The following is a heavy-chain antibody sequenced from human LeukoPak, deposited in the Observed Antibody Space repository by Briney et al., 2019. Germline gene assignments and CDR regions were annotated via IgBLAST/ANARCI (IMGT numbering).Heavy chain of an antibody. CDR2: IVVGSGNT. CDR1: GFTFTSSA. Sequence: SVKVSCKASGFTFTSSAMQWVRQARGQRLEWIGWIVVGSGNTNYAQKFQERVTIPRDMSTSTAYLELSRLRSDDTAVYYCARGYCSSTSCSLYYFDYWGQGTLVTVSS. V-gene: IGHV1-58*02. CDR3: ARGYCSSTSCSLYYFDY. J-gene: IGHJ4*02. D-gene: IGHD2-2*01.